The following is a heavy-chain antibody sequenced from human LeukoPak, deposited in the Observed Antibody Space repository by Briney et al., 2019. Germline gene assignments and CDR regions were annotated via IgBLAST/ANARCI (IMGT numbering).Heavy chain of an antibody. CDR1: GYRFTTYW. J-gene: IGHJ3*02. D-gene: IGHD2-2*01. V-gene: IGHV5-51*01. CDR2: IYPGDSDT. CDR3: ARRLPAPEAFDI. Sequence: GESLKISCKGSGYRFTTYWIGWGRQMPGKGLEWMGIIYPGDSDTRYSPSFQGQVTISADKSISTAYLQWSSLKASDAAIYYCARRLPAPEAFDIWGQGTMVTVSS.